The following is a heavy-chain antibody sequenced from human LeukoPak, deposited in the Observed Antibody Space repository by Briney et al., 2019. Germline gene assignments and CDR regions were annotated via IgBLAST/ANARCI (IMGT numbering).Heavy chain of an antibody. Sequence: PGGSLGLSCAASGFTFSTHARSWVRQAPGKGLECVSAISGSGGSTYYADSVKGRFTISRDNSNNTLYLQMNSLRAEDTAVYYCAKTVYDILTGVDYWGQGTLVTVSS. J-gene: IGHJ4*02. V-gene: IGHV3-23*01. CDR1: GFTFSTHA. CDR2: ISGSGGST. D-gene: IGHD3-9*01. CDR3: AKTVYDILTGVDY.